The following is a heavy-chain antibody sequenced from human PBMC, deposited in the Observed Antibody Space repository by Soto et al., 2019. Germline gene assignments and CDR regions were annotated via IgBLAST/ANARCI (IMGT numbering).Heavy chain of an antibody. D-gene: IGHD1-26*01. Sequence: QVQLVQSGAEVKKPGTSVRISCKTSGYTFSNYDINWVRQAAGQGLEWMGWMNPKSGYTGSARNFXXRXTXXRDTSMTTADMELSSLRSEDTAMYYCARAMGSVDFWGQGTLVTVSS. CDR3: ARAMGSVDF. CDR2: MNPKSGYT. CDR1: GYTFSNYD. V-gene: IGHV1-8*01. J-gene: IGHJ4*02.